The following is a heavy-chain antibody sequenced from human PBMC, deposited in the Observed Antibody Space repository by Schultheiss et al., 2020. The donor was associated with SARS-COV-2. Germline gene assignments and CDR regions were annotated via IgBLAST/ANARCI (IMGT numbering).Heavy chain of an antibody. J-gene: IGHJ4*02. CDR1: GFTFSSYA. V-gene: IGHV3-23*01. CDR3: AKPRDYGDYPLYFDY. CDR2: ISGSGGST. Sequence: GESLKISCAASGFTFSSYAMSWVRQAPGKGLEWVSAISGSGGSTYYADSVKGRFTISRDNSKNTLYLQMNSLRAEDTAVYYCAKPRDYGDYPLYFDYWGQGTLVTVSS. D-gene: IGHD4-17*01.